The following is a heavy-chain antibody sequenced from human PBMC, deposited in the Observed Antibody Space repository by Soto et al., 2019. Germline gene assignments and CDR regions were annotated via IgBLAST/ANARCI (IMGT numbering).Heavy chain of an antibody. CDR2: ISESGGST. D-gene: IGHD6-13*01. Sequence: EWSLRLSCASSVFSFIDYAMTWVRQAPGKGLEWVSVISESGGSTHYAESVRGRFTISRDNSENTLYLRMNSLRGDDTAVYFCAKRSPYSTGWYSPIFDYWGQGALVTVSS. J-gene: IGHJ4*02. CDR1: VFSFIDYA. V-gene: IGHV3-23*01. CDR3: AKRSPYSTGWYSPIFDY.